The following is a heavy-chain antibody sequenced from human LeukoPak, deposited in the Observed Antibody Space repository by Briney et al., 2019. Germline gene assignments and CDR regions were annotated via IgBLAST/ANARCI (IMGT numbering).Heavy chain of an antibody. CDR2: IYNGGTT. Sequence: GSLRLSCAASGFPVSDNYMTWVRQAPGKGLEWVSVIYNGGTTKYADSVKGRFIISRDNSRNMLYLQMNSLRVEDTAVYYCARWPTMGGRWGQGTLVTVSS. CDR1: GFPVSDNY. J-gene: IGHJ4*02. V-gene: IGHV3-66*01. D-gene: IGHD3-16*01. CDR3: ARWPTMGGR.